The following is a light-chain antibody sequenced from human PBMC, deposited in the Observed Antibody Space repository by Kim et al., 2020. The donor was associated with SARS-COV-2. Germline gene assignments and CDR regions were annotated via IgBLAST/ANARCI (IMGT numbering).Light chain of an antibody. CDR2: GAS. Sequence: LAPGGRGTHSCRASQSVSRSYLAWYQQKPGQAPRLLIYGASSRATGIPDRFSGSGSGTDFTLTISRLEPEDFAVYYCQQYGSSPYTFGQGTKVEI. V-gene: IGKV3-20*01. CDR1: QSVSRSY. J-gene: IGKJ2*01. CDR3: QQYGSSPYT.